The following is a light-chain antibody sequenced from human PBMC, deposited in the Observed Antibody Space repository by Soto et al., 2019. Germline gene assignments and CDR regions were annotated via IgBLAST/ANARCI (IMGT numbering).Light chain of an antibody. CDR2: DVS. Sequence: QSVLTQPASVSGSPGQSITISCTGTSSDVGGYNYVSWYQQHPGKAPKLMIYDVSNRPSGVSNRFSGSKSGNTASLTISGLQAEDEADYCCRSYTSSSTYVFGTGTKVTVL. V-gene: IGLV2-14*01. J-gene: IGLJ1*01. CDR3: RSYTSSSTYV. CDR1: SSDVGGYNY.